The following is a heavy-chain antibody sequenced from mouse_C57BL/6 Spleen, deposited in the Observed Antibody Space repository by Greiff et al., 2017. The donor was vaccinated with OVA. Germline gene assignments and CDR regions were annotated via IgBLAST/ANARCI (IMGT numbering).Heavy chain of an antibody. CDR3: TRITTVVACDY. CDR2: IDPETGGT. CDR1: GYTFTDYE. J-gene: IGHJ2*01. V-gene: IGHV1-15*01. Sequence: VQLQQSGAELVRPGASVTLSCKASGYTFTDYEMHWVKQTPVHGLEWIGAIDPETGGTAYNQKFKGKAILTAAKSSSTAYMELLSLTSEDSAVYYCTRITTVVACDYWGQGTTLTVSS. D-gene: IGHD1-1*01.